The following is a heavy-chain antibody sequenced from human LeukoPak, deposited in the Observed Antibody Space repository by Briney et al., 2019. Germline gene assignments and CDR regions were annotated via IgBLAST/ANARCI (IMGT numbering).Heavy chain of an antibody. J-gene: IGHJ4*02. Sequence: GGSLRLSCAASGFTFSSYAMHWVRQAPGKGLEWVAVISYDGSNKYYADSVKGRFAISRDNSKNTLYLQMNSLRAEDTAVYYCARLLSGSSGSYSYYFDYWGQGTLVTVSS. CDR3: ARLLSGSSGSYSYYFDY. D-gene: IGHD1-26*01. CDR1: GFTFSSYA. CDR2: ISYDGSNK. V-gene: IGHV3-30*09.